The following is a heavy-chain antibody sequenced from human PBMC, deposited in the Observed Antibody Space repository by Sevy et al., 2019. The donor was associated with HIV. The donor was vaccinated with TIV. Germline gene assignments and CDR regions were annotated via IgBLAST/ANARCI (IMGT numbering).Heavy chain of an antibody. V-gene: IGHV3-48*03. CDR2: ISNSGSTI. D-gene: IGHD4-17*01. J-gene: IGHJ4*02. CDR1: GFTFSSYE. CDR3: ARDLPPSATTVPHFDY. Sequence: GGSLRLSCTASGFTFSSYEMNWVRQAPGKGLEWVLYISNSGSTIHYSDSVKGRFTISRDNAKNSLYLQMNSLRAEDTAVYYCARDLPPSATTVPHFDYWGRGTLVTVSS.